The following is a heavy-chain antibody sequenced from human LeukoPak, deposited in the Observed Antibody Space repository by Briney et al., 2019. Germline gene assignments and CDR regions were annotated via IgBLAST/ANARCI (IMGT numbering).Heavy chain of an antibody. J-gene: IGHJ4*02. V-gene: IGHV4-4*07. CDR3: ARSPAVWVHYDTLTGPYYFDY. D-gene: IGHD3-9*01. CDR2: IYTSGST. Sequence: SETLSLTCTVSGGSISSYYWSWIRQPAGKGLEWIGRIYTSGSTNYNPSLKSRVTMSVDTSKNQFSLKLSSVTAADTAVYYCARSPAVWVHYDTLTGPYYFDYWGQGTLVTVSS. CDR1: GGSISSYY.